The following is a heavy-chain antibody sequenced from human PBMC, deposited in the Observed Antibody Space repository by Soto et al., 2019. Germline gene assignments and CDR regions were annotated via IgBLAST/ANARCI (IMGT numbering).Heavy chain of an antibody. V-gene: IGHV3-9*01. J-gene: IGHJ4*02. Sequence: SLRLSCAASGFTFDDYAMHWVRQAPGKGLEWVSGISWNSGSIGYADSVKGRFTISRDNAKNSLYLQMNSLRAEDTALYYCAKATNPYSSSWFSFDYWGQGTLVTVSS. CDR3: AKATNPYSSSWFSFDY. CDR2: ISWNSGSI. D-gene: IGHD6-13*01. CDR1: GFTFDDYA.